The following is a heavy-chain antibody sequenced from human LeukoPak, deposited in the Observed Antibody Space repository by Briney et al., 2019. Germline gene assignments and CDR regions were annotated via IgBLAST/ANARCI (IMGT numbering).Heavy chain of an antibody. CDR1: GFTFSSYE. J-gene: IGHJ1*01. D-gene: IGHD3-22*01. V-gene: IGHV3-23*01. CDR2: ISGSGGST. CDR3: AKSDSSGYYYLEYFQH. Sequence: GGSLRLSCAVSGFTFSSYEMSWVRQAPGKGLEWVSAISGSGGSTYYADSVKGRFTISRDNSKNTLYLQMNSLRAEDTAVYYCAKSDSSGYYYLEYFQHWGQGTLVTVSS.